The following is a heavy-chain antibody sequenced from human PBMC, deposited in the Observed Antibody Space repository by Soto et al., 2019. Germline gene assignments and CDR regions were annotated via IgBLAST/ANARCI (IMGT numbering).Heavy chain of an antibody. Sequence: GGSLRLSCAASGFTFDDYTMHWVRQAPGKGLEWVSLISWDGGTTYYADSVKGRFTISRDNSKNTLFLQMNSLRVEDTAIYYCAKKVNSGPGSQYFDYWGQGTLVTVSS. V-gene: IGHV3-43*01. CDR3: AKKVNSGPGSQYFDY. J-gene: IGHJ4*02. CDR2: ISWDGGTT. D-gene: IGHD3-10*01. CDR1: GFTFDDYT.